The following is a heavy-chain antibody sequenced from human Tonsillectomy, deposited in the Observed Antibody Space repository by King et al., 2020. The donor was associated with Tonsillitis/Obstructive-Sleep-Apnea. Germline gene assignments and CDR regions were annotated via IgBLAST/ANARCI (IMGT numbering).Heavy chain of an antibody. D-gene: IGHD2-15*01. CDR1: GVTFSSYS. J-gene: IGHJ4*02. CDR3: ARGEGVVVVAATTYYFDY. Sequence: QLVQSGGGLVKPGGSLRLSCAASGVTFSSYSMNLVRQAPGKGLEWVLSISSSSSDKYYADSVKGRLTISRDNAKNSLYLQMNSLRAEDTAVYYCARGEGVVVVAATTYYFDYWGQGTLVTVSS. V-gene: IGHV3-21*01. CDR2: ISSSSSDK.